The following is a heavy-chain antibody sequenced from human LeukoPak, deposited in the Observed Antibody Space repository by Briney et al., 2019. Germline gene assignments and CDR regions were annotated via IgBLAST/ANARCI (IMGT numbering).Heavy chain of an antibody. CDR2: ISAYNGNT. CDR3: ARDLDQYSGTSGGFGHDF. CDR1: GYTFTSYG. V-gene: IGHV1-18*01. D-gene: IGHD1-26*01. Sequence: GASVKVSCKASGYTFTSYGINWVRQAPGQGLEWMGWISAYNGNTNYAQKLQGRVTMTTDTSTSTAYMEPRSLRSDDTAVYYCARDLDQYSGTSGGFGHDFWGQGTLVTVSS. J-gene: IGHJ4*02.